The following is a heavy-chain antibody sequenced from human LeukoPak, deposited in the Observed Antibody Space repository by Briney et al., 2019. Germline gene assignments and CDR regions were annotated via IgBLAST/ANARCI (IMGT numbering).Heavy chain of an antibody. CDR1: GGSLSSYY. CDR3: ARERWELHGAFDI. J-gene: IGHJ3*02. Sequence: SETLSLTCTVSGGSLSSYYWSWIRQPPGKGLEWIGYIYYSGSTNYNPSLKSRVTISVETSKDQFSLKLSSVTAADTAVYYCARERWELHGAFDIWGQGTMVTVSS. V-gene: IGHV4-59*01. CDR2: IYYSGST. D-gene: IGHD1-26*01.